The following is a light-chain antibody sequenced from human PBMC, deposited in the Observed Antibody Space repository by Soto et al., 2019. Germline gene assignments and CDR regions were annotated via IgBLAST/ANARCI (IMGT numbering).Light chain of an antibody. J-gene: IGKJ1*01. V-gene: IGKV1-5*01. CDR2: AAS. CDR1: ESIDNW. Sequence: DIQMTQSPSTLSASVGDTVTITCRASESIDNWLAWYQQKPGKAPKLLIFAASTLIRGVPSRFSGRGSGTEVTLTISSLQVDDYATFYCQQYHTDLTFRQGTKVEIK. CDR3: QQYHTDLT.